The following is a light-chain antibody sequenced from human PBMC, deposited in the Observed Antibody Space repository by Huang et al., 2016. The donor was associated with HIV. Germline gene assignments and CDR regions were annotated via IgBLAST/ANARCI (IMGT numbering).Light chain of an antibody. J-gene: IGKJ1*01. V-gene: IGKV1-33*01. CDR2: DAS. CDR3: QQSWT. Sequence: DILMTQSPSSLSASVGDRVTITCQASQDIGNYLNWYQQKPGKAPKLLIYDASNLETGVPSRFSESGSGTDFIFTISSLQPEDIAKYYCQQSWTFGQGTKVEIK. CDR1: QDIGNY.